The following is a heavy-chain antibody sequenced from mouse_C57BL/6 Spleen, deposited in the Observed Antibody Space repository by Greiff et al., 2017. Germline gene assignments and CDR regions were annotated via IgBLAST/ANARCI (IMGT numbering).Heavy chain of an antibody. CDR2: IDPSDSYT. J-gene: IGHJ4*01. CDR3: ARVGEGLRHYYAMDY. Sequence: VQLQQPGAELVRPGTSVKLSCKASGYTFTSYWMHWVKQRPGQGLEWIGVIDPSDSYTNYNQKFKGKATLTVDTSSSPAYMQLSSLTSEDSAVYYCARVGEGLRHYYAMDYWGQGTSVTVAS. V-gene: IGHV1-59*01. CDR1: GYTFTSYW. D-gene: IGHD2-4*01.